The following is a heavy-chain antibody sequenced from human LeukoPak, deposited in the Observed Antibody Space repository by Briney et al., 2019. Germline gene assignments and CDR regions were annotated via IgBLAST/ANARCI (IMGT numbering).Heavy chain of an antibody. CDR3: ARDIGAGESRAFDI. Sequence: PSETLSLTCAVYGGSFSGYYWSWIRQPPGKGLEWIGEINHSGSTNYNPSLKSRVTISVDTSKNQFSLKLSSVTAADTAVYYCARDIGAGESRAFDIWGQGTMVTVSS. V-gene: IGHV4-34*01. CDR1: GGSFSGYY. J-gene: IGHJ3*02. D-gene: IGHD3-10*01. CDR2: INHSGST.